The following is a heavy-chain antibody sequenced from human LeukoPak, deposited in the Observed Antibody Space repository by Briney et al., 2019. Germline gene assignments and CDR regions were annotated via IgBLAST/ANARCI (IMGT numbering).Heavy chain of an antibody. D-gene: IGHD3-16*01. CDR2: IYTSGST. Sequence: PSETLSLTCTVSGGSISSYYWSWIRQPPGKGLEWIGYIYTSGSTNYNPSLKSRVTISVDTSKNQFSLKLSSVTAADTAVYYCARQWGSKSAGGYYYYMDVWGKGTTVTVSS. CDR1: GGSISSYY. V-gene: IGHV4-4*09. J-gene: IGHJ6*03. CDR3: ARQWGSKSAGGYYYYMDV.